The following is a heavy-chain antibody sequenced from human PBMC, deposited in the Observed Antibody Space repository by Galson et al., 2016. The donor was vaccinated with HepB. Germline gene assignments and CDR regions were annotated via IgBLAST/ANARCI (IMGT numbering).Heavy chain of an antibody. CDR2: IAVGSGNT. D-gene: IGHD1-26*01. J-gene: IGHJ4*02. V-gene: IGHV1-58*01. Sequence: SVKVSCKASGYTLGSKAFHWARQARGRGLEWIGWIAVGSGNTRFAQGLQGRVTLTTDMSSNTVNMEVSSLTPADTATYFCAVERLGALDYWGQGTEVTVAS. CDR3: AVERLGALDY. CDR1: GYTLGSKA.